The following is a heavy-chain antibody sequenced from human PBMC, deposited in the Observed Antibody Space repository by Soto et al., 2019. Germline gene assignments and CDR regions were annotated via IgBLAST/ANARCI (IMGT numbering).Heavy chain of an antibody. CDR1: GGSISSGDYY. J-gene: IGHJ5*02. Sequence: SETLSLTCTVSGGSISSGDYYWSWIRQPPGKGLEWIGYIYYSGSTYYNPSLKSRVTISVDTSKNQFSLKLSSVTAADTAVYYCARGGGYCSSTSCYREDWFDPWGQGTLVTVSS. CDR3: ARGGGYCSSTSCYREDWFDP. D-gene: IGHD2-2*02. V-gene: IGHV4-30-4*01. CDR2: IYYSGST.